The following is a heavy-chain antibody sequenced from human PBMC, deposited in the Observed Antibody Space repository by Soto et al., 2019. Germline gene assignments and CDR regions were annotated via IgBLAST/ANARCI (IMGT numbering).Heavy chain of an antibody. V-gene: IGHV1-18*01. Sequence: ASLKVSCKASGYTFTSYGISWVRQAPGQGLEWMGWISAYNGNTNYAQKLQGRVTMTTDTSTSTAYMELRSLRSDDTAVYYCARDPYYYDSSGYSSGYFDYWGQGTLVTVSS. CDR3: ARDPYYYDSSGYSSGYFDY. J-gene: IGHJ4*02. CDR1: GYTFTSYG. D-gene: IGHD3-22*01. CDR2: ISAYNGNT.